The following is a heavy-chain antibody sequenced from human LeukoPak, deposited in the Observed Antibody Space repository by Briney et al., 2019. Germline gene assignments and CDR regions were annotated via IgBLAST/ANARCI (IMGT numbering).Heavy chain of an antibody. D-gene: IGHD3-10*01. J-gene: IGHJ4*02. CDR3: ARHKRYYYGSGSYYNEALSFDY. Sequence: SETLSLTCTVSGGSISSYYWSWIRQPPGKGLEWIGYIYYSGSTNYNPSLKSRVTISVDTSKNQFSLKLSSVTAADTAVYYCARHKRYYYGSGSYYNEALSFDYWGQETLVTVP. V-gene: IGHV4-59*08. CDR2: IYYSGST. CDR1: GGSISSYY.